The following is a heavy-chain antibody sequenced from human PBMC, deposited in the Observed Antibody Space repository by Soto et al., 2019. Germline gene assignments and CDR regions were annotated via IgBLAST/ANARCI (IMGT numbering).Heavy chain of an antibody. CDR2: IIPIFGTA. CDR1: GGTFSSYA. Sequence: SLKVSCKASGGTFSSYAISWVRQAPGQGLEWMGGIIPIFGTANYAQKFQGRVTITADESTSTAYMELSSLRSEDTAVYYCARGPQGAYDFWSGYYFQHWGQGTLVTVSS. D-gene: IGHD3-3*01. CDR3: ARGPQGAYDFWSGYYFQH. J-gene: IGHJ1*01. V-gene: IGHV1-69*13.